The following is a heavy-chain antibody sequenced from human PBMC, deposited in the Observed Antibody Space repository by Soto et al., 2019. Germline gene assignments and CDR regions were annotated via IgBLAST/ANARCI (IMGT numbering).Heavy chain of an antibody. CDR2: IRSSDRFT. D-gene: IGHD3-10*01. J-gene: IGHJ4*02. CDR1: GFTFSDYF. V-gene: IGHV3-11*06. Sequence: QVQLVESGGAWAKPGGSLRLSCAVSGFTFSDYFMTWIRQAPGKGLEWVSYIRSSDRFTNHADSVKGRFTISRDNANNSLALEMNDLRVEDTAVYFCVRVGHDGSYFDYWGQGTLVTVSS. CDR3: VRVGHDGSYFDY.